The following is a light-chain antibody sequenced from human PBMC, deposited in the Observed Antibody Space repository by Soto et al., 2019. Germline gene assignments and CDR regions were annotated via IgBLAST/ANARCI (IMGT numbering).Light chain of an antibody. Sequence: DIQMTQSPSSLSASIGDRVTITCQASQDISNYLNWYQQKPGEAPNLLIFDASNLETGVPSRFSGSGSGTDFTLTISSLQPEDIATYYCQQYDNVPPALTFGGGTKVEIK. CDR1: QDISNY. CDR3: QQYDNVPPALT. CDR2: DAS. V-gene: IGKV1-33*01. J-gene: IGKJ4*01.